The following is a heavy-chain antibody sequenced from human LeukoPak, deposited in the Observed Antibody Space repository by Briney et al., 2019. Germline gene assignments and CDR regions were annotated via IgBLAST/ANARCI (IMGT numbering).Heavy chain of an antibody. D-gene: IGHD6-13*01. CDR1: GYTFTGYY. Sequence: ASVKVSCKTSGYTFTGYYLHWVRQAPGQGLEWMGRINPNSGDTNFAQKFQGRVTMTTDTSTSTAYMELRSLRSDDTAVYYCARVWLAAAGTNYFDYWGQGILVTVSS. CDR2: INPNSGDT. V-gene: IGHV1-2*06. CDR3: ARVWLAAAGTNYFDY. J-gene: IGHJ4*02.